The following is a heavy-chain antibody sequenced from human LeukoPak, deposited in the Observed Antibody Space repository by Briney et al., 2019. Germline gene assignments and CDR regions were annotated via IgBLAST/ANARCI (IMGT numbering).Heavy chain of an antibody. CDR2: IYVTGT. V-gene: IGHV4-59*01. D-gene: IGHD3-3*01. J-gene: IGHJ6*03. CDR1: GGSIGTYY. CDR3: ARDLLDYDFWSGYYYYMDV. Sequence: SETLSLTCTVSGGSIGTYYWSWIRQSPGKGLEWIGYIYVTGTRYNPYLQSRVTISVDTSKNQFSLKLSSVTAADTAVYYCARDLLDYDFWSGYYYYMDVWGKGTTVTVSS.